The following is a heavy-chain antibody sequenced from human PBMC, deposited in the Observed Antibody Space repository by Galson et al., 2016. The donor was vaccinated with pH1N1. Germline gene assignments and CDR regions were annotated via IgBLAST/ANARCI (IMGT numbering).Heavy chain of an antibody. CDR2: TYYRSKWYN. CDR3: ARGVIDYDFWSGYQDHAAFDI. V-gene: IGHV6-1*01. J-gene: IGHJ3*02. CDR1: GYSVSSNSAT. D-gene: IGHD3-3*01. Sequence: CAISGYSVSSNSATWNWIRQSPSRGLEWLGRTYYRSKWYNDYAESVKSRTIISPDTSKNQLSLQLNSVTPADTAVYYCARGVIDYDFWSGYQDHAAFDIWGQGTMVIVSS.